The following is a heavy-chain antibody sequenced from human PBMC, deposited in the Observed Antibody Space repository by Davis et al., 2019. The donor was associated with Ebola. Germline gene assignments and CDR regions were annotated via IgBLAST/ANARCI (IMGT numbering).Heavy chain of an antibody. CDR1: GFTFGDYA. CDR3: TAYDSTFRNY. V-gene: IGHV3-43D*03. J-gene: IGHJ4*02. D-gene: IGHD3-22*01. Sequence: GGSLRLSCPASGFTFGDYAMHWVRQAPGKGLEWVSLISWDGRSTAYADSVRGRFSISRDNSRQFLYLQMNGLRAEDTALYYCTAYDSTFRNYWGQGTLVTVSS. CDR2: ISWDGRST.